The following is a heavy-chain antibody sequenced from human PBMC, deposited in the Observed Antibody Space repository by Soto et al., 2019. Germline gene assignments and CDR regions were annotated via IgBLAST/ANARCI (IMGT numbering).Heavy chain of an antibody. D-gene: IGHD3-10*01. CDR3: VRWPPYYSPASCDI. CDR2: IYTSWST. J-gene: IGHJ3*02. CDR1: GGSISSYY. Sequence: QVQLQESGPGLVKPSETLSLTCTVSGGSISSYYWSWIRQPAGKGLEWIGRIYTSWSTNYNPSLKIRVTLSVDTSKNQFALKLSSVTAADTAVYYCVRWPPYYSPASCDIWGQGTIVTVSS. V-gene: IGHV4-4*07.